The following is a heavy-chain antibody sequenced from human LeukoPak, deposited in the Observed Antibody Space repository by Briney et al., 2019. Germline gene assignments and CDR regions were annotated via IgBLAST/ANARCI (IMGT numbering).Heavy chain of an antibody. CDR2: IYNSGST. J-gene: IGHJ1*01. V-gene: IGHV4-59*01. D-gene: IGHD3-22*01. CDR3: ARGNSYYDSSGYFPWESFQH. CDR1: GGSISSYY. Sequence: SETLSLTCTVSGGSISSYYWSWIRQPPGKGLEWIGYIYNSGSTNYNPSLKSRVTISVDTSKNQFSLKLSSVTAADTALYYCARGNSYYDSSGYFPWESFQHWGQGTLVTVSS.